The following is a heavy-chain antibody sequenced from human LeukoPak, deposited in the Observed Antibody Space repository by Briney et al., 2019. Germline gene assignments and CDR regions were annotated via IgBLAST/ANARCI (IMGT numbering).Heavy chain of an antibody. V-gene: IGHV3-30-3*01. CDR1: GFNFAGFG. Sequence: GGSLRLSCAASGFNFAGFGMTWVRQAPGKGLEWVAVISYDGSNKYYADSVKGRFTISRDNSKNTLYLQMNSLRAEDTAVYYCARELNPYCTNGVCSRGFDYWGQGTLVTVSS. D-gene: IGHD2-8*01. CDR2: ISYDGSNK. J-gene: IGHJ4*02. CDR3: ARELNPYCTNGVCSRGFDY.